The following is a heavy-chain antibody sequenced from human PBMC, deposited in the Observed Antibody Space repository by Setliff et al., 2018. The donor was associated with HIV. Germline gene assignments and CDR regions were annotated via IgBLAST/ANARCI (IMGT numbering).Heavy chain of an antibody. CDR2: INHSGST. CDR3: ARGRVDIVVTDYLDV. Sequence: SETLSLTCAVHGGSFSNYYWSWIRQPPGEGLEWIGEINHSGSTNYNPSLKSRVTISVDPSKNQFSLKLSSVTAADTAMYYCARGRVDIVVTDYLDVWGKGTTVTVSS. V-gene: IGHV4-34*01. D-gene: IGHD5-12*01. CDR1: GGSFSNYY. J-gene: IGHJ6*03.